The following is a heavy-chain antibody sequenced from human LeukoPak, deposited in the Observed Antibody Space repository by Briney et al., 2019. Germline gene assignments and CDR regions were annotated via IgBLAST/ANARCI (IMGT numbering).Heavy chain of an antibody. V-gene: IGHV4-59*01. CDR1: GGSISSYY. Sequence: SETLSLTCTVSGGSISSYYWSWIRQPPGKGLEWIGYIYYSGSTNYNPSLKSRVTISVDTSKNQFSLKLSSVTAADTAVYYCARDTAGDYYYDSSGYWNWFDPWGQGTLVTVSS. CDR3: ARDTAGDYYYDSSGYWNWFDP. J-gene: IGHJ5*02. CDR2: IYYSGST. D-gene: IGHD3-22*01.